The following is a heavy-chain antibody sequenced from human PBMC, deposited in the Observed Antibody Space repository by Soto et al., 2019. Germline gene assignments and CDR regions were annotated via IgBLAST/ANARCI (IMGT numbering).Heavy chain of an antibody. CDR3: ARRYGSVFDF. J-gene: IGHJ4*02. D-gene: IGHD6-19*01. CDR2: IYYSGST. CDR1: GGSISSYY. Sequence: QVQLQESGPGLVKPSETLSLTCTVSGGSISSYYWSWIRQPPGKGLEWIGYIYYSGSTNDNPSLTSRVTISVDTSKNQFSLKLSSVTAADTAVYYCARRYGSVFDFWGQGTLVTVSS. V-gene: IGHV4-59*01.